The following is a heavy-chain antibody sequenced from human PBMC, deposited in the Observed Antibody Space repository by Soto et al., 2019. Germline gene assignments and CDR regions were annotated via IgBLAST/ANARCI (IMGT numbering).Heavy chain of an antibody. Sequence: SGWSLRLSCAAPGFTRSRYGMNWLRQAPGKGLEWVASISSSTSYVYYADSVKGRFSTSRDNAKNILYLEMYALRTEDTAVYYCARDPSEGRVGNWFESWGQGTLVTVSS. CDR3: ARDPSEGRVGNWFES. CDR1: GFTRSRYG. J-gene: IGHJ5*01. CDR2: ISSSTSYV. D-gene: IGHD2-2*01. V-gene: IGHV3-21*06.